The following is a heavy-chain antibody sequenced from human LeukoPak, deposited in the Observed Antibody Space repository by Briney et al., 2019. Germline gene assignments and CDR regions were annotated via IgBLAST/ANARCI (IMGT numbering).Heavy chain of an antibody. CDR3: ARDKDSEQLVPGGY. CDR2: IRPNSGGT. J-gene: IGHJ4*02. V-gene: IGHV1-2*02. D-gene: IGHD6-6*01. Sequence: ASVKVSCKASGYTFTGYHMHWMRQAPGQGLEWMGWIRPNSGGTDYAQKLQGRVTMTTDTSTSTAYMELRSLRSDDTAVYYCARDKDSEQLVPGGYWGQGTLVTVSS. CDR1: GYTFTGYH.